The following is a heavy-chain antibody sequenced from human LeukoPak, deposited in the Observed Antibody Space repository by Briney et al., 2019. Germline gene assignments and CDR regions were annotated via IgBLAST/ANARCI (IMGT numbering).Heavy chain of an antibody. CDR1: GFTFSSYW. CDR2: IKPDGSEM. D-gene: IGHD3-10*01. J-gene: IGHJ4*02. Sequence: GGSLRLSCAASGFTFSSYWMSWVRQSPGKGLEWVANIKPDGSEMYFMDSVKGRFTISRDNAKNALYLEMNSLRAEDTAEYFCARERMYSGSGSTYPYYDYWGQGTLVTDSS. CDR3: ARERMYSGSGSTYPYYDY. V-gene: IGHV3-7*01.